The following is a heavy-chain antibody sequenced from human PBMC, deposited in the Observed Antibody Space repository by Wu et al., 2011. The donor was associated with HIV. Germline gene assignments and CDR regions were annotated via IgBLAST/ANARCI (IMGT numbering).Heavy chain of an antibody. V-gene: IGHV1-69*05. CDR2: TSPMFGRQ. J-gene: IGHJ6*02. CDR1: GYTFNTYA. Sequence: QLVQSGAEVKKPGASVKVSCKASGYTFNTYAISWVRQAPGQGLEWMGGTSPMFGRQKYAQKFQGRVSITTDKSATTSYMELNSLRLEDTAVFYCGTSMRSGWYYYFYGIDVWGQGTTVIVSS. CDR3: GTSMRSGWYYYFYGIDV. D-gene: IGHD3-3*01.